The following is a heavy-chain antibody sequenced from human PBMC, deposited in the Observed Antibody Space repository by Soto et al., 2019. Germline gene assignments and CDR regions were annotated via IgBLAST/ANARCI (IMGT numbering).Heavy chain of an antibody. CDR3: ARDTGSGLRVEPGIFEY. Sequence: QVQLVQSGAEVKKPGASVKVSCNPSGYAFTSYTMHWVRQAPGQGLEWMGWINADNGDSKNSQKFQGRVTITRDTSASIAYMELSSLRSEDTAVYYCARDTGSGLRVEPGIFEYWGQGTLVTVSS. D-gene: IGHD1-26*01. V-gene: IGHV1-3*01. J-gene: IGHJ4*02. CDR2: INADNGDS. CDR1: GYAFTSYT.